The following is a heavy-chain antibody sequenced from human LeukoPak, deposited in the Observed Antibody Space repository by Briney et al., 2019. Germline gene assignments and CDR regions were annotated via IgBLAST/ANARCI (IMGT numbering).Heavy chain of an antibody. Sequence: SVKVSCKASGGTFSSYAISWVRQAPGQGLEWMGGIIPIFGTANYAQKFQGRVTITTDESTSTAYMELSSLRSEDTAVYYCARAGVVVVPAAPMDVWGKGTTVTVSS. J-gene: IGHJ6*03. CDR3: ARAGVVVVPAAPMDV. V-gene: IGHV1-69*05. CDR2: IIPIFGTA. D-gene: IGHD2-2*01. CDR1: GGTFSSYA.